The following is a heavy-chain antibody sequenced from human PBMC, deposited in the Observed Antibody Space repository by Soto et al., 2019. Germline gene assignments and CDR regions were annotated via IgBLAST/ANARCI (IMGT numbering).Heavy chain of an antibody. J-gene: IGHJ6*02. D-gene: IGHD5-18*01. V-gene: IGHV4-59*01. CDR2: IYYSGST. Sequence: SETLSLTCTVSGGSISSYYWSWIRQPPGKGLEWIGYIYYSGSTNYNPSLKSRVTISVDTSKNQFSLKLSSVTAADTAVYYCARENTAMVTPNYYYYYGMDVWGQGTTVTVSS. CDR1: GGSISSYY. CDR3: ARENTAMVTPNYYYYYGMDV.